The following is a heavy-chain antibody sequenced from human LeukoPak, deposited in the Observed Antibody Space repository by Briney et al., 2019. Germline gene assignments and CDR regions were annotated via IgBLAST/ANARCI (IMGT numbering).Heavy chain of an antibody. J-gene: IGHJ4*02. CDR1: GGSISSRSYH. D-gene: IGHD5-24*01. V-gene: IGHV4-39*01. Sequence: SETLSLTCTVSGGSISSRSYHWGWIRQPPGKGLEWIGSIYYDGSSYYSPSLKSRVSISVDTSKNQFSLKLSSVTAADTAVYYCARHRSGWLQSSFDYWGQGTLVTVSS. CDR2: IYYDGSS. CDR3: ARHRSGWLQSSFDY.